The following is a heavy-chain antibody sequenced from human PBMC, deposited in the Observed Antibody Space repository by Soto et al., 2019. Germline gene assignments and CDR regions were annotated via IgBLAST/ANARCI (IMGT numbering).Heavy chain of an antibody. V-gene: IGHV3-48*02. J-gene: IGHJ6*02. CDR2: INSSSSSI. Sequence: EVQLVESGGGLVQPGGSLRLSCVASGFTLSSYSMNWARQAPGQGLEWVSYINSSSSSIYYADSVKGRFTISRDNAKNSLYLQMNSLRDEDTAVYYCARDNPRSSGWDVWGQGTTVTVSS. CDR1: GFTLSSYS. CDR3: ARDNPRSSGWDV.